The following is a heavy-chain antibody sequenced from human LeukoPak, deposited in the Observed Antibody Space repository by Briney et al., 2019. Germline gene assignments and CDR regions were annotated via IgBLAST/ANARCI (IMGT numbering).Heavy chain of an antibody. CDR1: GHTFTGYY. CDR2: INPNSGGT. J-gene: IGHJ3*02. D-gene: IGHD2-8*01. CDR3: AIMGDTFDI. Sequence: ASVKVSCKASGHTFTGYYMHWVRQAPGQGLEWMGWINPNSGGTNHAQKFQGRVSMTRDTSISTAYMELSRLRSDDTAVYYCAIMGDTFDIWGQGTKVTVSS. V-gene: IGHV1-2*02.